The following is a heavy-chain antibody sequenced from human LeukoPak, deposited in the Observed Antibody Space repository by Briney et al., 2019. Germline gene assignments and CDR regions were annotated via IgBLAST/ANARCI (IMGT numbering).Heavy chain of an antibody. Sequence: QPGGSLRLSCAASGFSVGGYWVHWVRQGPGMGLVWVSRINSDGSSISYADSVKGRFSISRDNAKNALYLQMNSLRAEDTAVYYCTRGASGYGNFDYWGQGTLVTVSS. J-gene: IGHJ4*02. D-gene: IGHD5-12*01. CDR1: GFSVGGYW. V-gene: IGHV3-74*01. CDR3: TRGASGYGNFDY. CDR2: INSDGSSI.